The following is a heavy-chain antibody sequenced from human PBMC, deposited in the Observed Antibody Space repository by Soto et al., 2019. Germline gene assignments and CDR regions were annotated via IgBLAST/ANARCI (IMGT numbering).Heavy chain of an antibody. CDR3: ARILLSSDGMDV. J-gene: IGHJ6*02. CDR2: IDWDDDK. V-gene: IGHV2-70*04. CDR1: GFSLSTSGMR. D-gene: IGHD3-3*01. Sequence: GSGPTLVNPTQTLTLTCTFSGFSLSTSGMRVSWIRQPPGKALEWLARIDWDDDKFYSTSLKTRLTISKDTSKNQVVLTMTNMDPVDTATYYCARILLSSDGMDVWGQGTTVTVS.